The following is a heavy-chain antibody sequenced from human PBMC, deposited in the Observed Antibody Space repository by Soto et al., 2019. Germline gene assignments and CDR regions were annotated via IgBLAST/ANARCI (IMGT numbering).Heavy chain of an antibody. J-gene: IGHJ6*02. D-gene: IGHD3-10*02. Sequence: PGGSLRLSCAASGFTFNTYPRHWVRQAPGKGLEWVAVIPYDGTNEWYADSVRGRFIISRDDSHNTLYLQMNSLTIDDTAVYYCARDHDVVVSIEKRRYFSYYGMDVWGQGTTVTVSS. CDR3: ARDHDVVVSIEKRRYFSYYGMDV. V-gene: IGHV3-30*01. CDR2: IPYDGTNE. CDR1: GFTFNTYP.